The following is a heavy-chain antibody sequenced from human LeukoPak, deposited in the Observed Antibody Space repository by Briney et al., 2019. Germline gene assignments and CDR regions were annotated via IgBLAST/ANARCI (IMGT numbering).Heavy chain of an antibody. CDR3: ARDGYSYGPGYGMDV. J-gene: IGHJ6*02. Sequence: PGGSLRLSCAASGFTFSSYSMNWVHQAPGKGLEWVSSISSSSSYIYYADSVKGRFTISRDNAKNSLYLQMNSLRAEDTAVYYCARDGYSYGPGYGMDVWGQGTTVTVSS. CDR1: GFTFSSYS. CDR2: ISSSSSYI. V-gene: IGHV3-21*01. D-gene: IGHD5-18*01.